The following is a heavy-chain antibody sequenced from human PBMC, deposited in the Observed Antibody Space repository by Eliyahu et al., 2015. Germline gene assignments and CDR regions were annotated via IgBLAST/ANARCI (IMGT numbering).Heavy chain of an antibody. V-gene: IGHV3-48*03. D-gene: IGHD2-15*01. J-gene: IGHJ4*02. Sequence: WVRQAPGKGLEWVSYISSSGSTLYYADSVKGRFTISRDTAKNSLYLQMNSLRADDTAVYYCARGFDVGFDSWGQGTLVTVSS. CDR3: ARGFDVGFDS. CDR2: ISSSGSTL.